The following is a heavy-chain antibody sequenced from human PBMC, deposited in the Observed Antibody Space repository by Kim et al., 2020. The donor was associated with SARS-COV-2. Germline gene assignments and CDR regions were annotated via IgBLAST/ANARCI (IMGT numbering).Heavy chain of an antibody. CDR1: GGTFSSYA. CDR2: IIPIFGTA. D-gene: IGHD2-15*01. J-gene: IGHJ5*02. Sequence: SVKVSCKASGGTFSSYAISWVRQAPGQGLEWMGGIIPIFGTANYAQKFQGRVTITADESTSTAYMELSSLRSEDTAVYYCASGVYCSGGSCYSTYWFDPWGQGTLVTVSS. V-gene: IGHV1-69*13. CDR3: ASGVYCSGGSCYSTYWFDP.